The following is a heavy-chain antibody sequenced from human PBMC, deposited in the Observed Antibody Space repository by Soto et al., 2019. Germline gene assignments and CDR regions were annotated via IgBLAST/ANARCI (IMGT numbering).Heavy chain of an antibody. CDR2: IQSGGPT. V-gene: IGHV3-66*01. D-gene: IGHD6-6*01. CDR1: GSTVSSKY. CDR3: AKEREQLGTYYYYYYMDV. Sequence: HPGGSLRLSCAASGSTVSSKYMSWVRQAPGKGLEWVSLIQSGGPTYYADSVKGRFTISRDNSKNTLHLQMNSLRAEDTAVYYCAKEREQLGTYYYYYYMDVWGKGTTVTVSS. J-gene: IGHJ6*03.